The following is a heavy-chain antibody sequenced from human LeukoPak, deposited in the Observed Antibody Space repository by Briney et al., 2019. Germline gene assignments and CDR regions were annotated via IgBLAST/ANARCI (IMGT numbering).Heavy chain of an antibody. J-gene: IGHJ4*02. V-gene: IGHV3-30*03. CDR1: GFTFSNYG. CDR2: ISYDGTNK. D-gene: IGHD3-9*01. CDR3: ARGGYYNILTNYRGRILGFDY. Sequence: PGRSLRLSCAASGFTFSNYGMYWVRQAPGKGLECVAVISYDGTNKYYADSVKGRFTISRDNSKNTLYLQMNSLRAEDTAVYYCARGGYYNILTNYRGRILGFDYWGQGTLVIVSS.